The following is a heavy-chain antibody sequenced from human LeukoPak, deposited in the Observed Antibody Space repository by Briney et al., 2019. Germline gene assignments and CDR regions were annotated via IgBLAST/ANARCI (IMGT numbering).Heavy chain of an antibody. CDR2: INPRGGST. D-gene: IGHD6-25*01. V-gene: IGHV1-46*01. CDR3: ARVGSAAATADY. Sequence: ASVTVSCTASGYTFTSYYMHWMRQAPGQGPEWMGIINPRGGSTDYAQKFQGRITMTSDTSTSTVYMELNSLRSDDTAVYFCARVGSAAATADYWGQGTLVTVSS. J-gene: IGHJ4*02. CDR1: GYTFTSYY.